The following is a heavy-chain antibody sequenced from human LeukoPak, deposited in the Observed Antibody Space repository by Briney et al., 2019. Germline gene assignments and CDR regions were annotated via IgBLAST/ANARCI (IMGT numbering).Heavy chain of an antibody. CDR3: ARGVTIFGVVIPRWFDP. V-gene: IGHV3-21*01. CDR2: ISSSSSYI. CDR1: GFTFSSYS. Sequence: GGSLRLSCAASGFTFSSYSMNWVRQAPGKGLEWVSSISSSSSYIYYADSVKGRFTISRDNAKNSLYLQMNSLRAEDTAVYYCARGVTIFGVVIPRWFDPWGQGTLVTVPS. D-gene: IGHD3-3*01. J-gene: IGHJ5*02.